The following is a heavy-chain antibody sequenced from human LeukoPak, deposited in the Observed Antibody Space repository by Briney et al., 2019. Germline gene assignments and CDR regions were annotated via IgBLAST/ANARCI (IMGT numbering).Heavy chain of an antibody. CDR2: INHSGST. CDR3: ARGYCRGGSCYHFDY. V-gene: IGHV4-34*01. D-gene: IGHD2-15*01. J-gene: IGHJ4*02. Sequence: SETLSLTCAVYGGSFSGYYWSWIRQPPGKGLEWIGEINHSGSTNYNPSLKSRVTISVDTSKNQFSLKLSSVTAADTAVYYCARGYCRGGSCYHFDYWGQGTLVTVSS. CDR1: GGSFSGYY.